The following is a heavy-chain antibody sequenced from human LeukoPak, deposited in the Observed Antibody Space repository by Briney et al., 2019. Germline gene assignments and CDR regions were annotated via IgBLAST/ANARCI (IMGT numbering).Heavy chain of an antibody. CDR1: GFTFSSYS. CDR3: GIVGATDDAFDI. J-gene: IGHJ3*02. D-gene: IGHD1-26*01. V-gene: IGHV3-21*01. Sequence: PGGSLRLSCAASGFTFSSYSMNWVRQAPGKGLEWVSSISSSSSYIYYADSVKGRFTISRDNAKNSLYLQMNSLRAEDTAVYYYGIVGATDDAFDIWGQGTMVTVSS. CDR2: ISSSSSYI.